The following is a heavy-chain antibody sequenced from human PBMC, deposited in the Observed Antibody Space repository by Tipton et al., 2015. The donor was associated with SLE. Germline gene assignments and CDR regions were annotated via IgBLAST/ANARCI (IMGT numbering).Heavy chain of an antibody. CDR2: IGTAGDT. J-gene: IGHJ5*02. CDR1: GFTFSSYD. Sequence: SLRLSCAASGFTFSSYDMHWVRQATGKGLEWVSAIGTAGDTYYADSVKGRFTISRDNSKNTLYLQMNSLRAEDTAVYYCARYFPAGLYSSGWSWGQGTLVTVSS. D-gene: IGHD6-19*01. CDR3: ARYFPAGLYSSGWS. V-gene: IGHV3-13*01.